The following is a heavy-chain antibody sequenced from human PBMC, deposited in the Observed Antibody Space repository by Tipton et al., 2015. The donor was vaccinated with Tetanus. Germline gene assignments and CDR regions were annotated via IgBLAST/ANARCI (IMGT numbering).Heavy chain of an antibody. J-gene: IGHJ4*02. CDR1: GYNFTVYY. CDR3: ARRRTTTALANYCDS. V-gene: IGHV5-51*01. CDR2: VYPGDSTT. Sequence: QSGPEVKKPGESLQISCKGSGYNFTVYYIGWVRQMPGKGLEWMGIVYPGDSTTKYSPSFQGQVAISADRSITTAYLRWSSLKASDTAIYYCARRRTTTALANYCDSWGQGTQVTVSS. D-gene: IGHD1-1*01.